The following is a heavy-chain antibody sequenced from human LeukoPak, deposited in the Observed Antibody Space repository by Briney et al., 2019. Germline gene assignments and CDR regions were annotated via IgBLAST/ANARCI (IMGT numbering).Heavy chain of an antibody. CDR3: ARVDPGWSYFDY. J-gene: IGHJ4*02. CDR2: INHSGST. CDR1: GGSFSGYY. Sequence: PSGTLSLTCAVYGGSFSGYYWSWIRQPPGKGLEWIGEINHSGSTNYNPSLKSRVTISVDTSKNQFSLKLSSVTAADTAVYYCARVDPGWSYFDYWGQGTLVTVSS. D-gene: IGHD3-3*01. V-gene: IGHV4-34*01.